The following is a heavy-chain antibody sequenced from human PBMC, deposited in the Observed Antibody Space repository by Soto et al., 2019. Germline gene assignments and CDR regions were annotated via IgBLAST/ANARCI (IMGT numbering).Heavy chain of an antibody. CDR2: IYHSGST. D-gene: IGHD4-17*01. J-gene: IGHJ4*02. CDR3: ARVYGGNSDYFDY. V-gene: IGHV4-30-2*01. CDR1: GGSISSGGYS. Sequence: SETLSHTCAVSGGSISSGGYSWSWIRQPPGKGLEWIGYIYHSGSTYYNPSLKSRVTISVDRSKNQFSLKLSSVTAADMAVYYCARVYGGNSDYFDYWGQGTLVTVSS.